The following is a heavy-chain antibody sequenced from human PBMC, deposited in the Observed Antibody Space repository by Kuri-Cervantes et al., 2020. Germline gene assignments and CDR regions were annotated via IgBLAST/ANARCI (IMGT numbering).Heavy chain of an antibody. CDR1: GDSVRNGDYY. CDR2: IYYSGST. J-gene: IGHJ3*02. Sequence: SETLSLTCYISGDSVRNGDYYWSWIRQPPGKGLEWIGYIYYSGSTNYNPSLKSRVTISVDTSKNQFSLKMRSVTAADTAVYYCARDWDSWGQGTMVTVSS. CDR3: ARDWDS. V-gene: IGHV4-61*08.